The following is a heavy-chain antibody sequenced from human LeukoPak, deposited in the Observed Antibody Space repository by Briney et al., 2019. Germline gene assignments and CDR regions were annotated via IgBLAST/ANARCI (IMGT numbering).Heavy chain of an antibody. CDR1: GFSFRNYG. CDR2: IWSDGNNK. CDR3: AKDPGASVPGFYMDV. J-gene: IGHJ6*03. V-gene: IGHV3-30*02. Sequence: GGSLRLPCVASGFSFRNYGMHWVRQATGKRLEWVSFIWSDGNNKKYGDSVKGRFTISRDNSNNMLYLQMDSLRPEDTGVYYCAKDPGASVPGFYMDVWGKGTTVIVSS. D-gene: IGHD2-8*02.